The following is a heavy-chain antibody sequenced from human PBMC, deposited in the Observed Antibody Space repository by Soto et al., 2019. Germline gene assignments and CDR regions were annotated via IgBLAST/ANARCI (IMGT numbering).Heavy chain of an antibody. V-gene: IGHV3-21*01. D-gene: IGHD1-26*01. CDR1: GFTFSSYS. Sequence: PGGSLRLSCASSGFTFSSYSMNWVRQAPGKGLEWVSSISSSSSYIYYADSVKGRFTISRDNAKNSLYLQMNSLRAEDTAVYYCARDRYSGSYSAFDIWGQGTMVTVSS. CDR2: ISSSSSYI. CDR3: ARDRYSGSYSAFDI. J-gene: IGHJ3*02.